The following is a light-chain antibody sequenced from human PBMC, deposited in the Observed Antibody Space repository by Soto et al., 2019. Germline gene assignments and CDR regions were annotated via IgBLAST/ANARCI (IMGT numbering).Light chain of an antibody. CDR1: QSISGW. J-gene: IGKJ2*01. CDR3: QQYNSYPYT. Sequence: DIQMTQSPSTLSASVGDRVTITCRASQSISGWLAWYQQKPGKAPNLLIYKASSLESGVPSRFSGSGSGTELTLTISSLQPDDFATYYCQQYNSYPYTFGQGTNLDI. V-gene: IGKV1-5*03. CDR2: KAS.